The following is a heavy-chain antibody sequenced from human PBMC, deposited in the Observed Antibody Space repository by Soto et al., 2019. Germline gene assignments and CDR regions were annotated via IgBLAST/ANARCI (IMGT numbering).Heavy chain of an antibody. V-gene: IGHV3-53*01. CDR3: ARVLAGVISDY. Sequence: GGSLRLSXAASGFTVSSNYMSWVRQAPGKGLEWVSVIYSGGSTYYADSVKGRFTISRDNSKNTLYLQMNSLRAEDTAVYYCARVLAGVISDYWGQGTLVTVSS. CDR2: IYSGGST. CDR1: GFTVSSNY. D-gene: IGHD3-10*01. J-gene: IGHJ4*02.